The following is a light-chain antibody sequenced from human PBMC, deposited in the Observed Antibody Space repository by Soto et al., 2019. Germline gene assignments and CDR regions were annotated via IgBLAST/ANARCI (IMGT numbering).Light chain of an antibody. CDR1: QSISSW. CDR3: QQYKTYFWT. V-gene: IGKV1-5*01. J-gene: IGKJ1*01. Sequence: PKSPYNLTASLGDRGTITCLASQSISSWLEWYKQKPGKAPEVLIYDASSLESWVPSRFRGSGSETEFTLTISSLKPNDFATYYCQQYKTYFWTFGRATKVDI. CDR2: DAS.